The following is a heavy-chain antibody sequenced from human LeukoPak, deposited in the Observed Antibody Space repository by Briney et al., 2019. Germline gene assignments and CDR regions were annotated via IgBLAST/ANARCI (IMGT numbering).Heavy chain of an antibody. D-gene: IGHD3-9*01. V-gene: IGHV3-48*02. Sequence: DFVKGRFSISRDNAKNSLYLQMNALRYEDTAIYYCARDHDWAFDLWGQGTLVTVFS. J-gene: IGHJ4*02. CDR3: ARDHDWAFDL.